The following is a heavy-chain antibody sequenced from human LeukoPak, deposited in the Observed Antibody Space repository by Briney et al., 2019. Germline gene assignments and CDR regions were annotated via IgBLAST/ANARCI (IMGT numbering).Heavy chain of an antibody. CDR2: ISSSSSTI. D-gene: IGHD2-8*02. CDR3: ARYCTGTNSFASYDY. V-gene: IGHV3-48*02. Sequence: GGSLRLSCAASGFTFSSYGMNWGRQAPGKGLEWVSYISSSSSTIYYADSVKGRFTISRDNAKNSLYLQMNSLRDEDTAVYYCARYCTGTNSFASYDYWGQGTLVAVSS. CDR1: GFTFSSYG. J-gene: IGHJ4*02.